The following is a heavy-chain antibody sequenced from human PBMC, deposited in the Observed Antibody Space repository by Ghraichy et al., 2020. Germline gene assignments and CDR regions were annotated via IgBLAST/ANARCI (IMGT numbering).Heavy chain of an antibody. V-gene: IGHV4-61*01. D-gene: IGHD6-13*01. CDR1: VGSVIICIYY. CDR3: ARDSSSDYCDS. CDR2: IYYSGST. J-gene: IGHJ4*02. Sequence: SETLSLTFTVSVGSVIICIYYWIWIRQPPGKVLAWIGYIYYSGSTNYHPSLTSRVPISVDKSKNPFSLRLTSVTAADTAVYYWARDSSSDYCDSGGQGTLVTVSS.